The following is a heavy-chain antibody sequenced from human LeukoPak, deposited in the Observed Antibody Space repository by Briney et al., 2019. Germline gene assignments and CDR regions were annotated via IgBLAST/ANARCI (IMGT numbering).Heavy chain of an antibody. CDR1: GFTFSTYA. CDR3: ARSGGLQKFDY. J-gene: IGHJ4*02. Sequence: GGSLRLSCAPSGFTFSTYAMSWVRQAPGKGLEWVSTISGGGGSTYYADSVKGRFTISRDTSKNTLYLQMNSLRTEDTAVYYCARSGGLQKFDYWGQGTLVTVSS. CDR2: ISGGGGST. V-gene: IGHV3-23*01. D-gene: IGHD4-11*01.